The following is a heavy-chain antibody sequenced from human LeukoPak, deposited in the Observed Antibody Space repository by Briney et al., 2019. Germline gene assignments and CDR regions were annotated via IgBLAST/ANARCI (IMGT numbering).Heavy chain of an antibody. CDR3: ARDVNSITVTPTFDY. CDR2: ISPYNVNT. V-gene: IGHV1-18*04. D-gene: IGHD4-17*01. CDR1: GYTFTDYY. J-gene: IGHJ4*02. Sequence: ASVKVSCKASGYTFTDYYMHWVRQAPGQGLEWMGWISPYNVNTNYVQKLQGRVTMTTDTSTSTAYMELRSLRSDDTAVYYCARDVNSITVTPTFDYWGQGTLVTVSS.